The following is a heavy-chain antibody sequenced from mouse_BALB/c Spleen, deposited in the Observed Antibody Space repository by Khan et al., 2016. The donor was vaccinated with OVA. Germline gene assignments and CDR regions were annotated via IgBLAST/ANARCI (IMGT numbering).Heavy chain of an antibody. CDR1: GYTFTSYT. D-gene: IGHD2-14*01. V-gene: IGHV1-4*01. J-gene: IGHJ3*01. Sequence: QVQLKQSGAELARPGASVKMSCKASGYTFTSYTMHWGKQRPGQGLEWIGYINPSSGYTNYNQKFKDKATLTADKSSSTAYMQLSSLTSEDSAVYYCSREGAYYRSGGWFAYWGQGTLVTVSA. CDR2: INPSSGYT. CDR3: SREGAYYRSGGWFAY.